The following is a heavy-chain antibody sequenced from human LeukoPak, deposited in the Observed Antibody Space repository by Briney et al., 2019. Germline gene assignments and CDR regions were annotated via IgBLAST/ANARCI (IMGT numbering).Heavy chain of an antibody. D-gene: IGHD3-9*01. CDR3: ARHFSFYDILTGSPPDY. V-gene: IGHV3-23*01. J-gene: IGHJ4*02. CDR2: ITAGGRKT. CDR1: GINFNTYA. Sequence: GGSLRLSCPASGINFNTYAMSWVRQAPGKGLEWASGITAGGRKTYYADSVEGRFIISRDNSKNTLFLQMNSLRAEDTAVYYCARHFSFYDILTGSPPDYWGQGTLVTVSS.